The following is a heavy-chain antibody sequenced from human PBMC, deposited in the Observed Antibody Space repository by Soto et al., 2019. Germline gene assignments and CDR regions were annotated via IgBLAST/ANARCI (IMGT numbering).Heavy chain of an antibody. D-gene: IGHD4-17*01. CDR1: GYPFSIFG. J-gene: IGHJ4*02. CDR2: ISNNNRNT. CDR3: ARAGATVTLYFDY. Sequence: ASVKVSCKASGYPFSIFGISWVRQAPGQGLEWMGWISNNNRNTNYAQKFQGRVTMTTDTSTSTAYMELMSLGFDYTAVYYCARAGATVTLYFDYWGQGTPVTVSS. V-gene: IGHV1-18*01.